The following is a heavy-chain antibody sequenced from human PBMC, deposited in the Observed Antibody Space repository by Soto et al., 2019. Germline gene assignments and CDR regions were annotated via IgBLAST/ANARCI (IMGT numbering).Heavy chain of an antibody. J-gene: IGHJ3*02. CDR2: IKQDGSEK. Sequence: EVQLVESGGGLVQPGGSLRLSCAASGFTFSSYWMSWVRQAPGKGLEWVANIKQDGSEKYYVDSVKGRFTISRDNAKNSLYLQMNSLRAEDTAVYYSARDDNPDLRFLEWPFRQKKPRSRNDAFDIWGQGTMVTVSS. CDR3: ARDDNPDLRFLEWPFRQKKPRSRNDAFDI. V-gene: IGHV3-7*01. D-gene: IGHD3-3*01. CDR1: GFTFSSYW.